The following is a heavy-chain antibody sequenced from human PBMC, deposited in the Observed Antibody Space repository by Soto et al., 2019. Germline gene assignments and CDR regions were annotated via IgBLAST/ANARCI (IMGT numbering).Heavy chain of an antibody. CDR3: ARDSSETPYGDYGMDV. Sequence: PGGSLRLSCAASGFTASSNFMSWVRQAPGKGLEWVSVIYSGGSTYYADSVKGRFTISRDNSKNTLYLQMNGLRAEDTAVYYCARDSSETPYGDYGMDVWGQGTTVTVSS. V-gene: IGHV3-53*01. CDR2: IYSGGST. CDR1: GFTASSNF. J-gene: IGHJ6*02. D-gene: IGHD4-17*01.